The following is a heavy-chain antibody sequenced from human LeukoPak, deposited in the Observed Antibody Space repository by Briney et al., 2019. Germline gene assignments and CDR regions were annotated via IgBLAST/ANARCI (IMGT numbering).Heavy chain of an antibody. V-gene: IGHV1-18*01. J-gene: IGHJ4*02. CDR2: ISAYNGNT. D-gene: IGHD3-22*01. Sequence: ASAKVSCKASGYTFTSYGISWVRQAPGQGREWMGWISAYNGNTNYAQKLQGRVTMTTDTSTSTAYMELRSLRSDDTAVYYCARSSMIVVGNDYWGQGTLVTVSS. CDR1: GYTFTSYG. CDR3: ARSSMIVVGNDY.